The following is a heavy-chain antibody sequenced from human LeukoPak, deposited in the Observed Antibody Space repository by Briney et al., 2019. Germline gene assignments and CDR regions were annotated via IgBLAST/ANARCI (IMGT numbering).Heavy chain of an antibody. CDR1: GYAFTNYG. D-gene: IGHD3-10*01. CDR3: ARGSRSGDY. Sequence: EASVKVSCKTSGYAFTNYGINWVRQATGQGLEWMGWMNPNSGNTGYAQKFQGRVTMTRNISTSTAYMELSSLRSEDTAVYYCARGSRSGDYWGQGTQVTVSS. V-gene: IGHV1-8*01. J-gene: IGHJ4*02. CDR2: MNPNSGNT.